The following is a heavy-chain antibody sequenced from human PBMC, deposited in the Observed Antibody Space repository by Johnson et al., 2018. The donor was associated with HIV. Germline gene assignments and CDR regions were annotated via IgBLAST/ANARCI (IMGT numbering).Heavy chain of an antibody. V-gene: IGHV3-20*04. D-gene: IGHD3-22*01. CDR2: ITWDGSST. J-gene: IGHJ3*02. Sequence: VQLVESGGGVVRPGGSLRLSCAASGFTFDDYGMRWVRQAPGKGLEWVSGITWDGSSTGYADSVKGRFTISRDNAKNSLYLQMNSLRAEDTALYYCARGGRYYDPGAFDIWGQGTMVTVSP. CDR3: ARGGRYYDPGAFDI. CDR1: GFTFDDYG.